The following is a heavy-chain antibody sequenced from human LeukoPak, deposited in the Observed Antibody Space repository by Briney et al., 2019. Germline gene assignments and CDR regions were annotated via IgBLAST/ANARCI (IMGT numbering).Heavy chain of an antibody. V-gene: IGHV3-53*01. CDR1: GFTVSSNY. Sequence: GGSLRLSCAASGFTVSSNYMSWVRQAPGKGLEWVSVIYSGGSTYYADSVKGRFTISRDNSKNTLYLQMNSLRAEDTAVYYCARIEYSRTHRGGYYYYMDVWGKGTTVTVSS. J-gene: IGHJ6*03. CDR3: ARIEYSRTHRGGYYYYMDV. CDR2: IYSGGST. D-gene: IGHD2-15*01.